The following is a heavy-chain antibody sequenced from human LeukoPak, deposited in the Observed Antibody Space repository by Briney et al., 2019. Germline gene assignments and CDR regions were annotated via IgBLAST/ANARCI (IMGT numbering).Heavy chain of an antibody. V-gene: IGHV1-18*01. D-gene: IGHD3-22*01. CDR1: GYTFTSYG. CDR2: ISAYNGNT. CDR3: ARIAPPPGYYDSSGYEEA. J-gene: IGHJ5*02. Sequence: GASVKVSCKASGYTFTSYGISWVRQAPGQGLEWMGWISAYNGNTNYAQKLQGRVTMTTDTSTSTAYMELRSLRSDDTAVYYCARIAPPPGYYDSSGYEEAWGQGTLVTVSS.